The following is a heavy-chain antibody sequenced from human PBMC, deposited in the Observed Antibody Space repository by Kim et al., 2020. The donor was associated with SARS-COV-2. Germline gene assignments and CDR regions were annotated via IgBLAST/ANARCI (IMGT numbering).Heavy chain of an antibody. J-gene: IGHJ4*02. D-gene: IGHD2-15*01. V-gene: IGHV3-21*01. CDR3: ARDSYCSGGSCYLGIDY. Sequence: GKGRLTISRDNAKNSLYLQMNSLRAEDTAVYYCARDSYCSGGSCYLGIDYWGQGTLVTVSS.